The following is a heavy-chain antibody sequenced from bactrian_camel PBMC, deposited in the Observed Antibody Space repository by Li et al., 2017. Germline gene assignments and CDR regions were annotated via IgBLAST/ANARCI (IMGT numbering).Heavy chain of an antibody. J-gene: IGHJ4*01. Sequence: HVQLVESGGGLVQPGGSLRLSCAASGFTFSSYYMSWVRQAPGKEREWVASINKGSTNAVYVDSVKGRFTISQDNAKNTLHLQLNSLKTDDTAMYFCVKDWEEYGGIWVFNYWGRGTQVTVS. CDR1: GFTFSSYY. CDR2: INKGSTNA. D-gene: IGHD3*01. V-gene: IGHV3S1*01. CDR3: VKDWEEYGGIWVFNY.